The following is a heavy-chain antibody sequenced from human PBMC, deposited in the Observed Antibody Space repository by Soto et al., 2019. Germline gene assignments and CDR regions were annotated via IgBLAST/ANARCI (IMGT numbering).Heavy chain of an antibody. Sequence: PGGSLRLSCAASGFTFTNAWMSWVRQAPGKGLEWVGRIKSKTDGETTDYAAPVKGRFTVSRDDSKNTAYMELSSLRSEDTAVYYCARRWLLYFDYWGQGTLVTVSS. D-gene: IGHD2-15*01. J-gene: IGHJ4*02. CDR2: IKSKTDGETT. V-gene: IGHV3-15*01. CDR3: ARRWLLYFDY. CDR1: GFTFTNAW.